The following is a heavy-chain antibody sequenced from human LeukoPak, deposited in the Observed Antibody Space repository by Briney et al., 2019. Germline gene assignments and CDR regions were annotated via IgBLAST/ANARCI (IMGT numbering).Heavy chain of an antibody. Sequence: PGGSLRLSCAASGFTVSSNYMGWVRQAPGKGLDWVSVIYSGGTAYYADSVKGRFTISRDSSKNILHLQMDSLTVDDTALYYCARGSSLAAVARDFDYWGQGTLVTVSS. CDR1: GFTVSSNY. V-gene: IGHV3-66*02. CDR3: ARGSSLAAVARDFDY. D-gene: IGHD6-19*01. CDR2: IYSGGTA. J-gene: IGHJ4*02.